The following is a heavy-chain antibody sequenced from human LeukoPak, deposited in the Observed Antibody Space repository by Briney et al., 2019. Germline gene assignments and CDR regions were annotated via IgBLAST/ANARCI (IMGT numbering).Heavy chain of an antibody. D-gene: IGHD3-9*01. CDR2: VSSYNGDT. V-gene: IGHV1-18*01. CDR3: AKDWHILTGRNCFDP. J-gene: IGHJ5*02. Sequence: ASVKVSCKASGYTFNNYGISWVRQAPGQGLEWMGWVSSYNGDTNYAQKFQGRVTMSTDTSTSTAYMELRSLTFDDTAIYYCAKDWHILTGRNCFDPWGQGTLVTVSS. CDR1: GYTFNNYG.